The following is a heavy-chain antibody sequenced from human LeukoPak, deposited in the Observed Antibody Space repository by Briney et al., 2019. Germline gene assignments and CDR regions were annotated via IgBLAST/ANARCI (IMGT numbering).Heavy chain of an antibody. V-gene: IGHV3-9*01. CDR1: GFTFSSYA. J-gene: IGHJ5*02. CDR3: AKDANWGGIEYNWFDP. D-gene: IGHD7-27*01. CDR2: ISWNSGSI. Sequence: GGSLRLSCAASGFTFSSYAMSWVRQAPGKGLEWVSGISWNSGSIGYADSVKGRFTISRDNAKNSLYLQMNSLRAEDTALYYCAKDANWGGIEYNWFDPWGQGTLVTVSS.